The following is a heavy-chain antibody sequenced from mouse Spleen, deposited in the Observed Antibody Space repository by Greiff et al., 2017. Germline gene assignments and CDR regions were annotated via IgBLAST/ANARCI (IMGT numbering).Heavy chain of an antibody. CDR3: AIPSTMITTGAWFAY. J-gene: IGHJ3*01. CDR1: GYSFTGYY. D-gene: IGHD2-4*01. CDR2: INPSTGGT. Sequence: DVQLQESGPELVKPGASVKISCKASGYSFTGYYMNWVKQSPEKSLEWIGEINPSTGGTTYNQKFKAKATLTVDKSSSTAYMQLKSLTSEDSAVYYCAIPSTMITTGAWFAYWGQGTLVTVSA. V-gene: IGHV1-42*01.